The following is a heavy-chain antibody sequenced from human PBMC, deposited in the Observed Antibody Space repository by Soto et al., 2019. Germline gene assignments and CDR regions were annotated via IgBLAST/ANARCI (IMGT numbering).Heavy chain of an antibody. J-gene: IGHJ5*02. CDR1: GGSISSYY. Sequence: SETLSLTCTVSGGSISSYYWSWIRQPPGKGLEWIGYIYYSGSTNYNPSLKSRVTISVDTSKNQFSLKLSSVTAADTAVYYCAREYCSGGSCYFRYLNWFDPWGQGTLVTVSS. D-gene: IGHD2-15*01. CDR2: IYYSGST. V-gene: IGHV4-59*01. CDR3: AREYCSGGSCYFRYLNWFDP.